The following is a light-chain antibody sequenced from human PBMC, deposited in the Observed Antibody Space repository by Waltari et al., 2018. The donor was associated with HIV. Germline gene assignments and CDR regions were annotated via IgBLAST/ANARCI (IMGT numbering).Light chain of an antibody. CDR2: RNN. J-gene: IGLJ1*01. CDR1: SSNIGRKY. Sequence: QSVLTQPPSASGTPGQRVTISCSGSSSNIGRKYGSWYQQLPGTAPKLLIYRNNQRPSGVPDRFSGSKSGTSASLAISGLRSEDEADYYCAAWDDSLSGYVFGTGTKVTVL. V-gene: IGLV1-47*01. CDR3: AAWDDSLSGYV.